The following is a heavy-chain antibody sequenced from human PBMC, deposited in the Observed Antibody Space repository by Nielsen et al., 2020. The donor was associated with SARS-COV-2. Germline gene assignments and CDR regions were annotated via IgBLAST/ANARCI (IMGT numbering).Heavy chain of an antibody. CDR1: GYTFTSYS. CDR3: ARHLRGYIDY. J-gene: IGHJ4*02. CDR2: INAGNGNT. Sequence: ASVKVSCKTSGYTFTSYSMHWVRQAPGQRLEWMGWINAGNGNTRYSQKFQGRVTITRDTSASTAYMELSSLRSEDTAVYYCARHLRGYIDYWGQGTLVTVSS. V-gene: IGHV1-3*01.